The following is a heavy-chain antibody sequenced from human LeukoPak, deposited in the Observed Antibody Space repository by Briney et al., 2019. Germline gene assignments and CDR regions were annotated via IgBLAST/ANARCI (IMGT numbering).Heavy chain of an antibody. V-gene: IGHV5-51*01. CDR1: GYSFTSYW. D-gene: IGHD3-10*01. CDR2: IYPGDSDT. Sequence: GESLKISCKGSGYSFTSYWIGWVRQMPGKGLEWMGIIYPGDSDTRYSPSFQGQVTISADKSISTAYLQWSSLKASDTAMYYCARHRGSGSYYRDWFDPWGQGILVTVSS. CDR3: ARHRGSGSYYRDWFDP. J-gene: IGHJ5*02.